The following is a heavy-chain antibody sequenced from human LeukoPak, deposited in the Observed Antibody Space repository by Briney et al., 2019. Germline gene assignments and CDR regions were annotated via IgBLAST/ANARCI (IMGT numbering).Heavy chain of an antibody. J-gene: IGHJ6*03. D-gene: IGHD6-13*01. CDR2: INPSDGST. Sequence: GASVKVSCKASGYTFTSYYMHWVRQAPGQGLEWMGIINPSDGSTSYAQKFQGRVTMTRDTSTSTVYMELSSLRSEDTAVYYCARDPSSSWYDQAVYYYYMDVWGKGTTVTVSS. V-gene: IGHV1-46*01. CDR3: ARDPSSSWYDQAVYYYYMDV. CDR1: GYTFTSYY.